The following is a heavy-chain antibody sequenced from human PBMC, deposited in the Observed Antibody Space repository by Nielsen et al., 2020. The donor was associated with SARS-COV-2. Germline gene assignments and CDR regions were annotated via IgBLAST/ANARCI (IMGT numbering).Heavy chain of an antibody. D-gene: IGHD6-25*01. V-gene: IGHV3-21*01. CDR3: ARDQDGGAATSNWYFDL. Sequence: GESLKISCAASSFRFTSYTMNWVRQAPGKGLEWVASITMSGSYMYYADSVRGRFTVSRDNAQNSLSLHMNSLRDDDTAVYYCARDQDGGAATSNWYFDLWGRGTLVIVSS. J-gene: IGHJ2*01. CDR2: ITMSGSYM. CDR1: SFRFTSYT.